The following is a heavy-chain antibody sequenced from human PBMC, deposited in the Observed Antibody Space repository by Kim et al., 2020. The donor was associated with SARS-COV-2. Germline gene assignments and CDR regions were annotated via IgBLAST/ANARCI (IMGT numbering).Heavy chain of an antibody. D-gene: IGHD5-18*01. Sequence: ASVKVSCKASGYTFGNYAMHWVRQAPGQRLEWMGGINVGNGNTKYSQKLQGRVTISRDTSASTSYMELSSLQSEDTAVYYCARLTTPGYSYGYGLDVWGQGTTVTVSS. CDR3: ARLTTPGYSYGYGLDV. CDR2: INVGNGNT. V-gene: IGHV1-3*01. CDR1: GYTFGNYA. J-gene: IGHJ6*02.